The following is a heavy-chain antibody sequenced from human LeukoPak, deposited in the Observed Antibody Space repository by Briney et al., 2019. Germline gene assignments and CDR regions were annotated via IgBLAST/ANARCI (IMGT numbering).Heavy chain of an antibody. V-gene: IGHV3-23*01. CDR3: TKSIDYYDSSGYRYYFDY. Sequence: GGSLRLSCAASGFTFSSYAMSWVRQAPGKGPEWVSGISGSGGSTYYADSVKGRFTISRDNSKNTLYLQVDSLRAEDTAVYYCTKSIDYYDSSGYRYYFDYWGQGTLVTVSS. J-gene: IGHJ4*02. D-gene: IGHD3-22*01. CDR1: GFTFSSYA. CDR2: ISGSGGST.